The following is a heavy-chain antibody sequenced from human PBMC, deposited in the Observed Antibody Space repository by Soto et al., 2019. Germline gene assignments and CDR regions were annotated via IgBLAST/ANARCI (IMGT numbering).Heavy chain of an antibody. CDR3: ASDRGQLSSGDFDY. CDR2: IYTSGST. V-gene: IGHV4-4*07. CDR1: GGSISGYY. D-gene: IGHD5-18*01. J-gene: IGHJ4*02. Sequence: SETLSLTCTVCGGSISGYYWRWIRPPAGKGLEWIGRIYTSGSTNYNPSLKSRVTMSVDTSKNQFSLKLSSVTAADTAVYYCASDRGQLSSGDFDYWCQ.